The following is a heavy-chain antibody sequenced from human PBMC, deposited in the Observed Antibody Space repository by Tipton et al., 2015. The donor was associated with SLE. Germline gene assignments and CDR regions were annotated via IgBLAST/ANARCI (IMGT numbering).Heavy chain of an antibody. CDR2: IYSGGST. Sequence: SLRLSCAASGFTFSSYGMHWVRQAPGKGLEWVSVIYSGGSTNYADSVKGRCTISRDNSKNTLYLQMNSLRAEDTAVYYCARSGGWYDFYYYYMDVWGKGTTVTVSS. CDR3: ARSGGWYDFYYYYMDV. D-gene: IGHD6-19*01. V-gene: IGHV3-NL1*01. J-gene: IGHJ6*03. CDR1: GFTFSSYG.